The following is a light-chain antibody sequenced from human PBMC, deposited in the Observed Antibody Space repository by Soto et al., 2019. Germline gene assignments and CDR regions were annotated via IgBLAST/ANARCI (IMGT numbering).Light chain of an antibody. Sequence: DIQMTQSPSSLSASVGDRVTITCRASQSISTYLNWYQQKPGKAPKLLIYAASTLQSGVPSRFSGSGSGTVFRLTITSLQPEDIATYYCQQSSTTPRTFGQGTNVDFK. CDR2: AAS. CDR1: QSISTY. J-gene: IGKJ1*01. V-gene: IGKV1-39*01. CDR3: QQSSTTPRT.